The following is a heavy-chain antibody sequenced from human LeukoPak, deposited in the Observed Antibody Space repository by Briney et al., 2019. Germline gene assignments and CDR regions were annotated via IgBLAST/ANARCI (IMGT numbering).Heavy chain of an antibody. D-gene: IGHD1-26*01. CDR1: GCSISSDYF. V-gene: IGHV4-38-2*01. Sequence: PSETLSLTCAVSGCSISSDYFWGWIRQPPGKGLEWIGSIYHSGSTYYNPSLKSRVTISVDTSKNQVSLKLSSVTAADTAVYYCARPRGIVGATKKGAFDIWGQGTMVTVSS. CDR2: IYHSGST. CDR3: ARPRGIVGATKKGAFDI. J-gene: IGHJ3*02.